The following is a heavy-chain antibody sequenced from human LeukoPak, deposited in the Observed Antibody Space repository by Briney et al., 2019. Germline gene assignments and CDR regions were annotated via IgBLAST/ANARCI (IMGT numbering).Heavy chain of an antibody. CDR1: GFTVSTNC. V-gene: IGHV3-53*04. Sequence: GGSLRLSCAASGFTVSTNCMTWVRQAPGKGLEWVSTIYSGGTTYYADSVMGRFTISRHNSRNTLYLQMNSLRAEDTAVYYCARGYSSGWYFGYWGQGTLVTVSS. CDR3: ARGYSSGWYFGY. CDR2: IYSGGTT. J-gene: IGHJ4*02. D-gene: IGHD6-19*01.